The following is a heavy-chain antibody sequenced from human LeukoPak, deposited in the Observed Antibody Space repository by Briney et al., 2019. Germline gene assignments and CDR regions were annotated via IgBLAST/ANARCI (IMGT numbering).Heavy chain of an antibody. CDR1: GGSFSGYY. D-gene: IGHD2-15*01. CDR2: INHSGST. J-gene: IGHJ3*02. V-gene: IGHV4-34*01. CDR3: ARAHDLNTYCSGGSCYSGAFDI. Sequence: SETLSLTCAVYGGSFSGYYWSWIRQPPGKGLEWIGEINHSGSTNYNPSLKSRVTISVDTSKNQFSLNLSSVTAADTAVYYCARAHDLNTYCSGGSCYSGAFDIWGQGTMVTVSS.